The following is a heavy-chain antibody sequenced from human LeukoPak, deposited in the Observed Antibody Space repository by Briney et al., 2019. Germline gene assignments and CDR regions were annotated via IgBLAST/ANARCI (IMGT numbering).Heavy chain of an antibody. J-gene: IGHJ4*02. CDR3: ANHGYSSSWYYFDY. D-gene: IGHD6-13*01. V-gene: IGHV3-23*01. CDR2: ISGTGENT. Sequence: GGSLRLSCAASGITFSSYGMSWVRQAPGKGLEWVSGISGTGENTYYADSVKGRFTISRDNSKNTLYLQMNSLRAEDTAVYYCANHGYSSSWYYFDYWGQGTLVTVSS. CDR1: GITFSSYG.